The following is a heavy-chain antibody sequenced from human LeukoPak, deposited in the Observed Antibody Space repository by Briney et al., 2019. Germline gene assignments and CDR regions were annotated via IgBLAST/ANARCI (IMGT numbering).Heavy chain of an antibody. CDR2: INHSGST. CDR3: ARVRGYSSSIKYYFDY. D-gene: IGHD6-13*01. V-gene: IGHV4-34*01. CDR1: GGSFSGYY. Sequence: SETLSLTCAVYGGSFSGYYWSWIRQPPGKGLEWIGEINHSGSTNYNPSLKSRVTISVGTSKNQFSLKLSSVTAADTAVYYCARVRGYSSSIKYYFDYWGQGTLVTVSS. J-gene: IGHJ4*02.